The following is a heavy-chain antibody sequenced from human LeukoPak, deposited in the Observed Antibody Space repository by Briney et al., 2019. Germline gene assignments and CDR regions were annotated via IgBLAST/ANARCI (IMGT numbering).Heavy chain of an antibody. CDR2: FSGSGGRI. D-gene: IGHD2-15*01. V-gene: IGHV3-23*01. J-gene: IGHJ4*02. CDR1: GFTFTSYA. Sequence: GGSLRLSCVASGFTFTSYAMNWVRQAPGKGPEWVSGFSGSGGRIYYADSVKGRFTISRDNSKNMVYLQMNSLRDEDTAVYFCAKDGCSGGSCFSHFDYWGQGTLVTVSS. CDR3: AKDGCSGGSCFSHFDY.